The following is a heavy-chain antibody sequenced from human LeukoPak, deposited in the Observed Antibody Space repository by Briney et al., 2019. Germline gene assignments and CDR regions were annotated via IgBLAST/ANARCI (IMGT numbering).Heavy chain of an antibody. CDR3: ARHKEGGYSSSWYGGGEYYFDY. J-gene: IGHJ4*02. D-gene: IGHD6-13*01. CDR2: INHSGST. Sequence: SDTLSLTCAVYGGSFSGYYWSWIRQPPGKGLEWIGEINHSGSTNYNPSLKSRVTISVDTSKNQFSLKLSSVTAADTAVYYCARHKEGGYSSSWYGGGEYYFDYWGQGTLVTVSS. CDR1: GGSFSGYY. V-gene: IGHV4-34*01.